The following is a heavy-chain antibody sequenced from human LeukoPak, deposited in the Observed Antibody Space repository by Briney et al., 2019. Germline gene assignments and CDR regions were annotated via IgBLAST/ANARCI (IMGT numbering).Heavy chain of an antibody. CDR1: GGSISSNAHY. J-gene: IGHJ4*02. D-gene: IGHD3-10*02. V-gene: IGHV4-30-2*01. CDR3: ARRQMIAESYLFDY. CDR2: IYHSGTA. Sequence: PSQTLSHTCTVSGGSISSNAHYWSWIRQTPGKGLEWIGYIYHSGTAYYNPSLKSRVTISIDKSKNQFSLKLSSVTAADTAVYYCARRQMIAESYLFDYWGQGTLVTVSS.